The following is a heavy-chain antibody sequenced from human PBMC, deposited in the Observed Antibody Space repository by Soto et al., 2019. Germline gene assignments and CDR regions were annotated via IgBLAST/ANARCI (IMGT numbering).Heavy chain of an antibody. Sequence: PSETLSLTCAVSGYSITNGYYWGWVRQPPGKGLEWIGSIYHSGNTYYNPSLKSRVTISLDTSKNQFSLKLTSVTAADTAMYYCARDRTGNYFYYRGMDVWGQGTTVTVSS. CDR3: ARDRTGNYFYYRGMDV. CDR2: IYHSGNT. CDR1: GYSITNGYY. J-gene: IGHJ6*02. D-gene: IGHD3-9*01. V-gene: IGHV4-38-2*02.